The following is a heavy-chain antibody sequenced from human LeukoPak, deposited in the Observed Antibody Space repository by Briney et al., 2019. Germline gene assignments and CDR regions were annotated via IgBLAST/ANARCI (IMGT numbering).Heavy chain of an antibody. CDR1: EFSVGSNY. CDR3: ARERYCSSTSCPGRWFDP. V-gene: IGHV3-66*01. J-gene: IGHJ5*02. Sequence: GGSLRLSCAASEFSVGSNYLTWVRQATGKGLEWVSLIYSGGSTYYADSVKGRFTISRDNSKNTLYLQMNSLRAEDTAVYYCARERYCSSTSCPGRWFDPWGQGTLVTVSS. D-gene: IGHD2-2*01. CDR2: IYSGGST.